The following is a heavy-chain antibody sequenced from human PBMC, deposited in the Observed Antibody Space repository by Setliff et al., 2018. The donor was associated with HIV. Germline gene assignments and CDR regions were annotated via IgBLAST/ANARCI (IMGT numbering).Heavy chain of an antibody. CDR1: GGSISSGGYF. D-gene: IGHD3-22*01. CDR2: IYYSGST. CDR3: ARHLYYYDNNGYLQPYYYMDV. V-gene: IGHV4-31*03. J-gene: IGHJ6*03. Sequence: PSETLSLTCTVSGGSISSGGYFWSWIRQLPGKGLEWIGYIYYSGSTFYNPSLKSRVTISVDTAKNQFSLKLTSVTAADTAVYYCARHLYYYDNNGYLQPYYYMDVWGKGTTVTVSS.